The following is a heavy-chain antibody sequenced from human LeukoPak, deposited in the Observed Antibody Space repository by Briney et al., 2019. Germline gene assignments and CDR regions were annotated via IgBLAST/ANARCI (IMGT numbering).Heavy chain of an antibody. Sequence: GASVKVSCKASGYTFTNYAMNWVRQAPGQGLEWMGWINTNTGDPTYAQGFTRRFVFSLDTSVSTAYLQISSLKAEDTAVYYCARVSSAYSNDYWGQGTLVTVSS. D-gene: IGHD3-22*01. J-gene: IGHJ4*02. CDR2: INTNTGDP. CDR1: GYTFTNYA. CDR3: ARVSSAYSNDY. V-gene: IGHV7-4-1*02.